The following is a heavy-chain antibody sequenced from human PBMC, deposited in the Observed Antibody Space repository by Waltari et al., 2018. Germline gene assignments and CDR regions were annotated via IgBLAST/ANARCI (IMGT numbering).Heavy chain of an antibody. Sequence: QVQVVQSGTEVKKPGASVKVSCKASGYTFIDYGITWVRQAPGQGLEWVGWINTYNGNTKYAQKLKGRVTMTTDTSTSTAYMELRSLTSDDTAVYYCARDQDLSFYYYMDVWGKGTTVTVSS. J-gene: IGHJ6*03. CDR1: GYTFIDYG. CDR2: INTYNGNT. V-gene: IGHV1-18*01. CDR3: ARDQDLSFYYYMDV. D-gene: IGHD3-3*01.